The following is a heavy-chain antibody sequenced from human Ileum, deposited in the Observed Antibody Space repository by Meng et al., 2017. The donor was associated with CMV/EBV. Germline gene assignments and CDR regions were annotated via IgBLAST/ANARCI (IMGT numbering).Heavy chain of an antibody. D-gene: IGHD3-10*01. J-gene: IGHJ4*02. V-gene: IGHV1-2*02. CDR1: GYTFTGYY. CDR2: INPNSGGT. CDR3: ARDSGREKQDGFDY. Sequence: ASVKVSCKASGYTFTGYYMHWVRQAPGQGLEWMGWINPNSGGTNFAQKLQGRVTMTRDTSISTAYMELSRLRSDDTAVYYCARDSGREKQDGFDYWGQGTLVTVSS.